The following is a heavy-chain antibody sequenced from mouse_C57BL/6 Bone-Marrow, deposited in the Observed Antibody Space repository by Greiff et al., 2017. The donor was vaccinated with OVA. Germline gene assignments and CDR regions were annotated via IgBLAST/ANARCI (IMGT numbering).Heavy chain of an antibody. D-gene: IGHD4-1*02. CDR3: TRVTTGLDFDY. J-gene: IGHJ2*01. CDR1: GFTFSSYA. V-gene: IGHV5-9-1*02. CDR2: ISSGGDYI. Sequence: EVQLVESGEGLVKPGGSLKLSCAASGFTFSSYAMSWVRQPPEKRLEWVAYISSGGDYIYYADTVKGRFTIYRDNARNTLYLQMSSLKSEDTAMYYCTRVTTGLDFDYWGQGTTLTVSS.